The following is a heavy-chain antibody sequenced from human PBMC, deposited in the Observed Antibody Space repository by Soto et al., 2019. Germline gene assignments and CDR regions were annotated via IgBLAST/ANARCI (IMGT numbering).Heavy chain of an antibody. V-gene: IGHV1-46*03. J-gene: IGHJ4*02. CDR2: INPSGGST. CDR3: ARAPGRYSSSWYEDY. CDR1: GYTFTSYY. D-gene: IGHD6-13*01. Sequence: ASVKVSCKASGYTFTSYYMHWVRQAPGQGLEWMGIINPSGGSTSYAQKFQGRVTMTRDTSTSTVYMELSSLRSEDTAVYYCARAPGRYSSSWYEDYWGQGTLVTVSS.